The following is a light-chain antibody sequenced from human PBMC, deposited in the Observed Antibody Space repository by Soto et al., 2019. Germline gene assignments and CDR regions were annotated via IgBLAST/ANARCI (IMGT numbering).Light chain of an antibody. CDR1: SSDVGGYNY. J-gene: IGLJ1*01. Sequence: SALTQPRSVSGSPGQSVAISCTGTSSDVGGYNYVSWYQQHPGKAPKLMIYDVSKRPSGVPDRFSGSKSGTSASLAISGLQSEDEADYYCAAWDDSLNGFYVFGTGTKVTV. CDR2: DVS. V-gene: IGLV2-11*01. CDR3: AAWDDSLNGFYV.